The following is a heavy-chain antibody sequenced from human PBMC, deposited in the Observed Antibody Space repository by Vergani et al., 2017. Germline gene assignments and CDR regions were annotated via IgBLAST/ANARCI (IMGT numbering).Heavy chain of an antibody. CDR2: IYTSGST. Sequence: QVQLQESGPGLVKPSETLSLTCTVSGGSISSYYWSWIRQPAGKGLEWIGLIYTSGSTNYNPSLKSRVTMSVDTSKNQFSLKLSSVTAADTAVYYCARGMAVGGPNWFDPWGQGTLVTVSS. CDR1: GGSISSYY. D-gene: IGHD2-8*01. CDR3: ARGMAVGGPNWFDP. J-gene: IGHJ5*02. V-gene: IGHV4-4*07.